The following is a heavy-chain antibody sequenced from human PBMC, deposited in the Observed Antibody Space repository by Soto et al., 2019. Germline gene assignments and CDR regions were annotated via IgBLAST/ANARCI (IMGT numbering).Heavy chain of an antibody. CDR3: ASRQWRVVIDTPDAFDI. J-gene: IGHJ3*02. V-gene: IGHV1-69*02. CDR2: IIPILGIA. D-gene: IGHD2-21*01. Sequence: QVQLVQSGAEVKKPGSSVKVSCKASGGTFSSYTISWVRQAPGQGLEWMGRIIPILGIANYAQKFQGRVTITADKSNSSAYMELSRLRPEDTAVYYCASRQWRVVIDTPDAFDIWGQGTMVNVSS. CDR1: GGTFSSYT.